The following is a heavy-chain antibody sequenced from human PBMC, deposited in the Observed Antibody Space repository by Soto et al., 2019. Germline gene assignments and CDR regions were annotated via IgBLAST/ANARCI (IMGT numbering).Heavy chain of an antibody. Sequence: PSETLSLTCTVSGGSISSSSYYWGWIRQPPGKGLEWIGSIYYSGSTYYNPSLKSRVTISVDTSKNQFSLKLSSVTAADTAVYYCARHAAAGMDCYYYGMDVWGQGTTVTVSS. CDR1: GGSISSSSYY. D-gene: IGHD6-13*01. J-gene: IGHJ6*02. CDR2: IYYSGST. CDR3: ARHAAAGMDCYYYGMDV. V-gene: IGHV4-39*01.